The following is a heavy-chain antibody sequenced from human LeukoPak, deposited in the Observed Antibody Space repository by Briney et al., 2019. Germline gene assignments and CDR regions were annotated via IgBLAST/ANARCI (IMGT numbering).Heavy chain of an antibody. J-gene: IGHJ4*02. V-gene: IGHV1-69*13. Sequence: ASVKVSCKASGGTFSNYAISWVRQAPGQGLEWMGGIITNYGTTNYAQKFQGRVTITADESTSTAYMELSSLRSEDTAVYYCASDKSGSSELYYFDYWGQGTLVTVSS. CDR3: ASDKSGSSELYYFDY. CDR2: IITNYGTT. CDR1: GGTFSNYA. D-gene: IGHD1-26*01.